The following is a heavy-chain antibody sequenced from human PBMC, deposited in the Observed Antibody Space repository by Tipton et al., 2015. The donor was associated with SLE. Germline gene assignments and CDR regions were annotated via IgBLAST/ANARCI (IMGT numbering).Heavy chain of an antibody. J-gene: IGHJ6*02. Sequence: TLSLTCAVYGGSFSGYYWSWIRQPPGKGLEWIGEINHSGSTNYNPSLKSRVTISVDTSKNQFSLKLSSVTAADTAVYYCARESPGIAARRKGYYYYGMDVWGQGTTVTVSS. V-gene: IGHV4-34*01. CDR1: GGSFSGYY. D-gene: IGHD6-6*01. CDR2: INHSGST. CDR3: ARESPGIAARRKGYYYYGMDV.